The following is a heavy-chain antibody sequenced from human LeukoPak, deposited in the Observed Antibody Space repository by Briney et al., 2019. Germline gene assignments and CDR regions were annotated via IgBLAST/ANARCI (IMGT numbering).Heavy chain of an antibody. CDR2: ISGSGGST. V-gene: IGHV3-23*01. Sequence: GGSLRLSCAASGFTFSSYAMSWVRQAPGKGLEWVSAISGSGGSTYYADSVKGRFTISRDNSKNTLYLQMSSLRAEDTAVYYCAKAVDIVVVPAAMLYYYYYGMDVWGKGTTVTVSS. J-gene: IGHJ6*04. CDR3: AKAVDIVVVPAAMLYYYYYGMDV. CDR1: GFTFSSYA. D-gene: IGHD2-2*01.